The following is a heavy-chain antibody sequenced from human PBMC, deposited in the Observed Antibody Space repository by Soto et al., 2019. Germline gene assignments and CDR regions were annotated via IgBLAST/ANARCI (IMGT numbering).Heavy chain of an antibody. V-gene: IGHV1-3*01. Sequence: PSLKVSCKASGYTFTSYAMHWMRQDPGQRLEWMGWINAGNGNTKYSQKFQGRVTITRDTSASTAYMELSSLRSEDTAVYYCARDDFWSGYSTPMDVWGQGTTVTVSS. CDR2: INAGNGNT. J-gene: IGHJ6*02. CDR3: ARDDFWSGYSTPMDV. CDR1: GYTFTSYA. D-gene: IGHD3-3*01.